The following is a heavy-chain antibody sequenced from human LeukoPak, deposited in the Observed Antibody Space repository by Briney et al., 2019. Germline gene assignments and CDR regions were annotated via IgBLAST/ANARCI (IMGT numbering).Heavy chain of an antibody. CDR3: ASYYDILTGLDY. CDR1: GFSFSDYS. Sequence: GGSLRLSCAASGFSFSDYSMNWVRQAPGKGLEWVSSISSSSSYIYYADSVKGRFTISRDNAKNSLYLQMNSLRAEDTAVYYCASYYDILTGLDYWGQGTLVTVSS. CDR2: ISSSSSYI. V-gene: IGHV3-21*01. J-gene: IGHJ4*02. D-gene: IGHD3-9*01.